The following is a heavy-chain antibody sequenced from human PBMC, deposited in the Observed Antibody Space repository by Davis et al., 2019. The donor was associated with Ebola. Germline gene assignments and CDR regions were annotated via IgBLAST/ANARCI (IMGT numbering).Heavy chain of an antibody. CDR3: ARKFATHHYYDSSGYQTYFDY. Sequence: PGGSLRLSWEASGFTFSSYSMNWVRQAPGKGLEWVSYISSSSSTIYYADSVKGRFTISRDNAKNSLYLQMNSLREEDTAVYYCARKFATHHYYDSSGYQTYFDYWGQGTLVTVSS. V-gene: IGHV3-48*02. CDR2: ISSSSSTI. J-gene: IGHJ4*02. CDR1: GFTFSSYS. D-gene: IGHD3-22*01.